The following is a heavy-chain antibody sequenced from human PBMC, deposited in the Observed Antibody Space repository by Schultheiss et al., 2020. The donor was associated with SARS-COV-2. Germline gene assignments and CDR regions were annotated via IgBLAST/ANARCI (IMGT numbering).Heavy chain of an antibody. CDR3: VKEEGHGPNNFDY. CDR2: IYYSGST. J-gene: IGHJ4*02. Sequence: SETLSLTCTVSGGSITSYHWSWIRQTPGKGLEWIGYIYYSGSTYYNPSLKSRVTISVDTSKNQFSLKLSSVTAADTAVYYCVKEEGHGPNNFDYWGQGTLVTVSS. D-gene: IGHD2/OR15-2a*01. CDR1: GGSITSYH. V-gene: IGHV4-59*06.